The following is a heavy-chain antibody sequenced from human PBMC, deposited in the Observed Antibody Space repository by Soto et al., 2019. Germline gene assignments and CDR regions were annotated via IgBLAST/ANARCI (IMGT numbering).Heavy chain of an antibody. CDR1: GYTFTSYY. D-gene: IGHD6-13*01. Sequence: QVQLVQSGAEVKKPGASVKVSCKASGYTFTSYYMHWVRQAPGQGLEWMGIINPSGGSTSYAQKCQGRVTMTMDTSTSTVYMELSSLRSEDTAVYYCARVGSRYYYGMDVWGQGTTVTVSS. CDR2: INPSGGST. V-gene: IGHV1-46*01. CDR3: ARVGSRYYYGMDV. J-gene: IGHJ6*02.